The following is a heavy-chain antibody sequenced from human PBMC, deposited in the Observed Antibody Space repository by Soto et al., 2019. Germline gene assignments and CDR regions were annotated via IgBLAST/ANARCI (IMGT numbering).Heavy chain of an antibody. J-gene: IGHJ5*01. V-gene: IGHV1-24*01. Sequence: ASVKVSCKVSGYTLTELSMHWVRQAPGKGLEWMGGFDPEDGETIYAQKFQGRVTMTEDTSTDTAYMELSSVTAADTAIYYCAREYSSSLGNWIDSWGQGTLVTVSS. D-gene: IGHD6-19*01. CDR1: GYTLTELS. CDR3: AREYSSSLGNWIDS. CDR2: FDPEDGET.